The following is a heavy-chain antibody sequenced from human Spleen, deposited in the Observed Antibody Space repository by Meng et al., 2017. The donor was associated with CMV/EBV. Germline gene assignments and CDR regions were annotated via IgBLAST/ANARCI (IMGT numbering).Heavy chain of an antibody. CDR2: TVYGGSL. V-gene: IGHV4-61*01. Sequence: TVSGGSVSSGNYHGNWIRQPPGKGLEWIGQTVYGGSLKYNPSLESRLSISIDTSKNQFSLNLNSVTAADTAVYYCAGLIVGNGGRGHWGQGTLVTVSS. CDR3: AGLIVGNGGRGH. D-gene: IGHD2/OR15-2a*01. J-gene: IGHJ4*02. CDR1: GGSVSSGNYH.